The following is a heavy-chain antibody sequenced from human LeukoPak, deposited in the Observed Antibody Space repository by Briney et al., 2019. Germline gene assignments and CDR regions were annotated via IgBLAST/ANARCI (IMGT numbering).Heavy chain of an antibody. CDR3: ARESYGGLFDY. Sequence: TETLSLTCTVSGGSISSYYWSWIRQPPGKGLEWIGYIYYSGSTNYNPSLKSRVTISVDTSKNQFSLKLSSVTAADTAVYYCARESYGGLFDYWGQGTLVTVSS. D-gene: IGHD4-23*01. J-gene: IGHJ4*02. V-gene: IGHV4-59*12. CDR2: IYYSGST. CDR1: GGSISSYY.